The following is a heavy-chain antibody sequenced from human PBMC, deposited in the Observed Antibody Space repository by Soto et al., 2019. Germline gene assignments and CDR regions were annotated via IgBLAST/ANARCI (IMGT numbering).Heavy chain of an antibody. CDR2: IYDDGSA. V-gene: IGHV4-59*01. CDR3: ARDKYCSGGSCRKNWFDP. CDR1: GGSISSSY. D-gene: IGHD2-15*01. J-gene: IGHJ5*02. Sequence: PSGTLSLTCTVSGGSISSSYWSWIRQPPGKGLEWLAYIYDDGSANYNPSLKSRATISLDMSKNQFSLKLTSVTAADTAVYYCARDKYCSGGSCRKNWFDPWGQGTLVTVSS.